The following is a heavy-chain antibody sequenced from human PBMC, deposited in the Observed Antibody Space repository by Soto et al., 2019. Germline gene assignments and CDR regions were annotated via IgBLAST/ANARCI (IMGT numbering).Heavy chain of an antibody. CDR3: ARRITMVRGPYYYYAMDV. J-gene: IGHJ6*02. V-gene: IGHV3-23*01. CDR2: ISGSGGST. D-gene: IGHD3-10*01. CDR1: GFTFSSYA. Sequence: PGGSLRLSCAASGFTFSSYAMSWVRQAPGKGLEWVSAISGSGGSTYYADSVKGRFTISRDNSKNTLYLQMNSLRAEDTAVYYCARRITMVRGPYYYYAMDVWGQGTTVTVSS.